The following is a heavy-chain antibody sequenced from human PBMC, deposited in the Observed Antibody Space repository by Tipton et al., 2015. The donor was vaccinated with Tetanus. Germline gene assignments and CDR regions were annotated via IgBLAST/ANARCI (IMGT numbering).Heavy chain of an antibody. J-gene: IGHJ4*02. CDR3: ARGPLDTARHFDF. CDR1: GGSISSYY. CDR2: VFYSGST. D-gene: IGHD5-18*01. Sequence: TLSLTCTLSGGSISSYYWSWVRQPPGKGLEWLGYVFYSGSTDLNPSLKSRVTISVDTSNNLFSLKLTSVTTADTAVYYCARGPLDTARHFDFWGQGTLVTVST. V-gene: IGHV4-59*01.